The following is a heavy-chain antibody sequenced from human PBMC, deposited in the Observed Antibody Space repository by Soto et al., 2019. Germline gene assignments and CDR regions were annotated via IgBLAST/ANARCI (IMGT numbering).Heavy chain of an antibody. J-gene: IGHJ4*02. CDR1: GFSFSSAW. D-gene: IGHD4-4*01. CDR3: ARDRAYSRFDY. Sequence: GSLRLSCAVSGFSFSSAWMTWIRQAPGKGLERVAIMNEDGSERYYVDSVKGRFTISRDNAKNALFLQMNSLRVEDTAVYFCARDRAYSRFDYWGQGSLVTVSS. CDR2: MNEDGSER. V-gene: IGHV3-7*03.